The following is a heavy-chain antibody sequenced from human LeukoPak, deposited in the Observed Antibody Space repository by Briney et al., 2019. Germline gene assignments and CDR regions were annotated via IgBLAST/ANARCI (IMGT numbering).Heavy chain of an antibody. V-gene: IGHV1-2*02. CDR3: AREGVGATTVVDY. CDR2: INPNSGGT. Sequence: ASVKVSCKASGYTFTGYYMHWVRQAPGQGLEWMGWINPNSGGTNYAQKFQGRVTLTRDTSISTAYMELSRLRSDDTAVYYCAREGVGATTVVDYWGQGTLVTVSS. J-gene: IGHJ4*02. CDR1: GYTFTGYY. D-gene: IGHD1-26*01.